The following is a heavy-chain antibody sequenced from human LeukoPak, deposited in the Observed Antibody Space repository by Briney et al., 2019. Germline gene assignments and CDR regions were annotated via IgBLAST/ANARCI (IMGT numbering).Heavy chain of an antibody. CDR3: ARQDIVATITN. V-gene: IGHV4-31*03. CDR1: GGSISDAAYY. CDR2: IYYSGST. D-gene: IGHD5-12*01. J-gene: IGHJ4*02. Sequence: SETLSLTCTVSGGSISDAAYYWSWIRQHPGEGLKWIGYIYYSGSTSYNPSLKSRVTISVDTSKNQFSLKLSSVTAADTAVYYCARQDIVATITNWGQGTLVTVSS.